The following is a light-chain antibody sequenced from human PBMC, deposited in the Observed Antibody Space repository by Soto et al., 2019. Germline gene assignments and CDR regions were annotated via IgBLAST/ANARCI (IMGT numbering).Light chain of an antibody. CDR1: NIGSKS. CDR3: HVWDSRSDHLYV. J-gene: IGLJ1*01. Sequence: SYGLDQRLSVXVAPGQPARITCGGKNIGSKSVHWYQQKPGQAPVLVVYDDSDRPSGIPERFSGSNSGNTATLTISRVEAGDEADYYCHVWDSRSDHLYVFGTGTKVAVL. V-gene: IGLV3-21*02. CDR2: DDS.